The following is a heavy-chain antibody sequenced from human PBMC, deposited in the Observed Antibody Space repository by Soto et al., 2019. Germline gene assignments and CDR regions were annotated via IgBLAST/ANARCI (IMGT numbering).Heavy chain of an antibody. CDR2: ISVYNGNK. V-gene: IGHV1-18*01. D-gene: IGHD3-10*01. CDR3: ARVSITLIRGLKVDFYSMDV. CDR1: GYTFNNYG. Sequence: ASVKVSCNASGYTFNNYGITWVRQAPGQGLEWLGGISVYNGNKNYAKKVQGRVSMTADTSTSTAHMELRSLQSDDTAVYFCARVSITLIRGLKVDFYSMDVRRQGTTVTACS. J-gene: IGHJ6*02.